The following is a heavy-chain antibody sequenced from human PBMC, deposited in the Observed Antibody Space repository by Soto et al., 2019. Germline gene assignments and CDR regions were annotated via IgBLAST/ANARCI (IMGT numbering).Heavy chain of an antibody. J-gene: IGHJ3*01. V-gene: IGHV1-69*01. CDR2: IVPLPGTT. CDR3: ASGVGGLGGSSGWPDYAFDV. D-gene: IGHD6-19*01. Sequence: QVQLVQSGAAVRKPGSSVKVSCKASGGTFTKYAITWVRQAPRQGLGWMGGIVPLPGTTNYAQKFRGRVTISADEATSTAYLELSSLRSEDTAVDYCASGVGGLGGSSGWPDYAFDVWGQGTMVIVSS. CDR1: GGTFTKYA.